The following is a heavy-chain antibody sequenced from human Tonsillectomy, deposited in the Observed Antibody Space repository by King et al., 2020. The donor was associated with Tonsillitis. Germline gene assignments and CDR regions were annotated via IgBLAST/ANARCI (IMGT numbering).Heavy chain of an antibody. CDR1: GYSISSGYY. CDR3: ADDIAAADPILY. CDR2: IYHSGSP. J-gene: IGHJ4*02. Sequence: QLQESGPGLVKPSETLSLTCAVSGYSISSGYYWGWIRQPPGKRLEWFGIIYHSGSPYYNPSLKSRVTISVDTSKNQFSLKLSSVTAADTAVYYCADDIAAADPILYWGQGTLVTVSS. D-gene: IGHD6-13*01. V-gene: IGHV4-38-2*01.